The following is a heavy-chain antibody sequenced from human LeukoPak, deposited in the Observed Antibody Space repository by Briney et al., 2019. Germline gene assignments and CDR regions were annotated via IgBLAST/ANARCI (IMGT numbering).Heavy chain of an antibody. D-gene: IGHD3-3*01. CDR3: ARGFRYDFWSGYSDFDY. CDR2: AYYRSKWYN. J-gene: IGHJ4*02. CDR1: GDSVSSNSAA. Sequence: SQTLSLTCAISGDSVSSNSAAWNWIRQSPSRGLEWLGRAYYRSKWYNDYAVSVKSRITINPDTSKNQFSLQLNSVTPEDTAVYYCARGFRYDFWSGYSDFDYWGQGTLVTVSS. V-gene: IGHV6-1*01.